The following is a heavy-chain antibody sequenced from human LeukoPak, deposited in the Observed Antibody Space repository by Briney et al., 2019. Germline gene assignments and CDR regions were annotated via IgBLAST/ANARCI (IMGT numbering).Heavy chain of an antibody. V-gene: IGHV4-30-4*08. CDR1: GGSISSGDYY. CDR2: IYYSGST. CDR3: ARDEAAGLGSFDY. J-gene: IGHJ4*02. Sequence: LSLTCTVSGGSISSGDYYWSWIRQPPGKGLEWIGYIYYSGSTYYNPSLKSRVTISVDTSKNQFSLKLSSVTAADTAVYYCARDEAAGLGSFDYWGQGTLVTVSS. D-gene: IGHD6-13*01.